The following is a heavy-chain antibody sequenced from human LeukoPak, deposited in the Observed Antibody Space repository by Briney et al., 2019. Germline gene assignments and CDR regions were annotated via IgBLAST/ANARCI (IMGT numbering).Heavy chain of an antibody. CDR2: IYYSGST. CDR3: ARSEYYYDSSWFDP. CDR1: GGSISSSSYY. V-gene: IGHV4-39*01. D-gene: IGHD3-22*01. Sequence: KPSETLSLTCTVSGGSISSSSYYWGWIRQPPGKGLEWIGSIYYSGSTYYNPSLKSRVTISVDTSKNQFSLKLSSVTAADTAVYYCARSEYYYDSSWFDPWGQGTLVTVSS. J-gene: IGHJ5*02.